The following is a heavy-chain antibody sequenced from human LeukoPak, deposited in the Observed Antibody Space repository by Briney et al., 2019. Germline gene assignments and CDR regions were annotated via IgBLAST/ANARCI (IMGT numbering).Heavy chain of an antibody. Sequence: SETLSLTCAVYGGSFSGYYWSWIRQPPGKGLEWIGEINHSGSTNYNPSLKSRVTISVDTSKNQFSLKLSSVTAADTAVYYCARRGAMVDAMQYYYYGMDVWGQGTTVTVSS. J-gene: IGHJ6*02. D-gene: IGHD5-18*01. CDR2: INHSGST. CDR3: ARRGAMVDAMQYYYYGMDV. CDR1: GGSFSGYY. V-gene: IGHV4-34*01.